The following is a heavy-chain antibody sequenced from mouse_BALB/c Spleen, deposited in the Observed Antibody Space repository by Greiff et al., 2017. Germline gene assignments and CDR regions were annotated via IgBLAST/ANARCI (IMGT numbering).Heavy chain of an antibody. Sequence: QVQLKQSGPGLVAPAPCLSISCTASGFSLTSYGVHWVRQPPGKGLEWLGVIWAGGSTTYNSALMSRMGISKDNYKSQVFLKMNSLQTDDTAMYYYGRNYYGGSYDYAMDYWGQGTSVTVSA. CDR1: GFSLTSYG. CDR2: IWAGGST. J-gene: IGHJ4*01. CDR3: GRNYYGGSYDYAMDY. D-gene: IGHD1-1*01. V-gene: IGHV2-9*02.